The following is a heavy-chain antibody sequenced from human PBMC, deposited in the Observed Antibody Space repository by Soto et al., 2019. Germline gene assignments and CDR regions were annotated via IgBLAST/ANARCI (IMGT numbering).Heavy chain of an antibody. CDR3: FCIFSGGYSYGFYYYGMDV. J-gene: IGHJ6*04. CDR2: INHSGSA. V-gene: IGHV4-34*01. CDR1: GGSFRGYY. Sequence: SETMSLTCAVHGGSFRGYYWDWIRQTTGKGLQWIGQINHSGSANYNPSHKSRDTISVDTSKNQFSLKLSSVTAADTAMYYCFCIFSGGYSYGFYYYGMDVWGKGTTVTVSS. D-gene: IGHD5-18*01.